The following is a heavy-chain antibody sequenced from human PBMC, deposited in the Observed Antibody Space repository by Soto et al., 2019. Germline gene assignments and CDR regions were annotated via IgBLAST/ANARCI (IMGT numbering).Heavy chain of an antibody. CDR2: IIPIFGTA. Sequence: QVQLVQSGAEVKKPGSSVKVSCKASGGTFSSYAISWVRQAPGQGLEWMGGIIPIFGTANSAKKFQGRVTITADESTGTAYMELSSLRAEDTAVYYCARGYCSGGSCYRGRDYYYYGMDVWGQGTTVTVSS. CDR1: GGTFSSYA. V-gene: IGHV1-69*01. CDR3: ARGYCSGGSCYRGRDYYYYGMDV. J-gene: IGHJ6*02. D-gene: IGHD2-15*01.